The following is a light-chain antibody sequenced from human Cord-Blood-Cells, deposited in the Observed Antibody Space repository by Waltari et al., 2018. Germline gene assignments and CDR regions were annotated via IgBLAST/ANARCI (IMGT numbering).Light chain of an antibody. CDR1: QSISSH. CDR3: QQSYSTPRT. J-gene: IGKJ1*01. Sequence: DIQMTQSPSSLSASVGDRVTITCRASQSISSHLNWYQQKPGKAPKLLIYAASSVQSGVPSRFSGSGAGTDFTHTISSLQPEDFATYYCQQSYSTPRTFGQGTKVEIK. V-gene: IGKV1-39*01. CDR2: AAS.